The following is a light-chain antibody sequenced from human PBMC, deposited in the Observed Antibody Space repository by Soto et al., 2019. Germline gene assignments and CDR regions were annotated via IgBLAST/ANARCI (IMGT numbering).Light chain of an antibody. CDR2: GAS. V-gene: IGKV3-20*01. Sequence: ETVLTQSPGTLSLSPGERATLSCRASQSVNNDYLAWYQQRPGLAPRLLIFGASGRATGIPDRFSGSGSGTDFTLTISRLEPEDFAIYYCQQYGTSPLPFGGGTKVDI. J-gene: IGKJ4*01. CDR3: QQYGTSPLP. CDR1: QSVNNDY.